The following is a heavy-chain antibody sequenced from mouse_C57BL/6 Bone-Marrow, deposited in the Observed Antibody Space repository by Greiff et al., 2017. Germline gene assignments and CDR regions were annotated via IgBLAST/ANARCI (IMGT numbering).Heavy chain of an antibody. CDR1: GYTFTSYW. D-gene: IGHD4-1*01. CDR3: ARSGRDY. J-gene: IGHJ2*01. CDR2: IDPNSGGT. Sequence: VQLQQPGAELVKPGASVKLSCTASGYTFTSYWMHWVKQRPGRGLEWIGRIDPNSGGTKYNEKFKSQVTLSVDKPYSTAYMQISSLTSEDSAVYYCARSGRDYWGQGTTLTVSS. V-gene: IGHV1-72*01.